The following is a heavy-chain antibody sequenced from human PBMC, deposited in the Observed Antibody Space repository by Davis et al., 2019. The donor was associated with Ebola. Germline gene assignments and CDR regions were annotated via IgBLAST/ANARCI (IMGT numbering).Heavy chain of an antibody. CDR3: ARVLPTGTPNHNNDAFDV. CDR2: IHHTGST. CDR1: GFTFRNYA. V-gene: IGHV4-34*01. D-gene: IGHD1/OR15-1a*01. Sequence: ESLKISCAASGFTFRNYAMHWIRQSPQKGLEWIGEIHHTGSTNYNASFRGRLTILVDTSKRVFSLHLRSVTAADAGTYYCARVLPTGTPNHNNDAFDVWGQGTEVTVSS. J-gene: IGHJ3*01.